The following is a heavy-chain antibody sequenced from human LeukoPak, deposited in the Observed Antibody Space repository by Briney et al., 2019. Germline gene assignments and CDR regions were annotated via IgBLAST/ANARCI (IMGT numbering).Heavy chain of an antibody. CDR2: ISAYNGNT. J-gene: IGHJ5*02. Sequence: GASVKVSCKASGGTFSSYAISWVRQAPGQGLEWMGWISAYNGNTNYAQKLQGRVTMTTDTSTSTAYMELRSLRSDDTAVYYCARGSIVVVPAAIRWFDPWGQGTLVTVSS. V-gene: IGHV1-18*01. CDR1: GGTFSSYA. D-gene: IGHD2-2*02. CDR3: ARGSIVVVPAAIRWFDP.